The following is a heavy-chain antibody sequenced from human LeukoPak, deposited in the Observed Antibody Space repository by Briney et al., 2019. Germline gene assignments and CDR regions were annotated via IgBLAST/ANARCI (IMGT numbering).Heavy chain of an antibody. V-gene: IGHV4-59*01. CDR1: GGSIGTYY. CDR3: AREGYSGHDFIY. CDR2: IYHSGDT. D-gene: IGHD5-12*01. J-gene: IGHJ4*02. Sequence: SETLSLTCTVSGGSIGTYYWSWIRQPPGKGLEWIGYIYHSGDTKYNPSLKSRVTISVDTSRNQFSLRLRSVTAADTAVYYCAREGYSGHDFIYWGQGTLVTVSS.